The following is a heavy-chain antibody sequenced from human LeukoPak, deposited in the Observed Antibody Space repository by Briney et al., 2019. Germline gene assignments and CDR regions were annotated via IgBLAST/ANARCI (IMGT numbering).Heavy chain of an antibody. CDR3: VRGFDYGDFPDY. D-gene: IGHD4-17*01. CDR1: GFTFSSYS. J-gene: IGHJ4*02. V-gene: IGHV3-21*01. Sequence: PGGSLRLSCAASGFTFSSYSMNWVRQAPGKGLEWVSSISSSSSYIYYADSVKGRFTISRDNAKNSLYLQMNSLRAEDTAVYYCVRGFDYGDFPDYWGQGTLVTVSS. CDR2: ISSSSSYI.